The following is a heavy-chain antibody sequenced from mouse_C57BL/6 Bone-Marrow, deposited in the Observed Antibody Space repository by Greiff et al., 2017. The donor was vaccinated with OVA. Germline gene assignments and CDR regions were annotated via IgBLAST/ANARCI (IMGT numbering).Heavy chain of an antibody. Sequence: VKLQQPGAELVKPGASVKLSCKASGYTFTSYWMHWVKQRPGQGLEWIGMIHPNSGSTNYNEKFKSKATLTVDKSSSTAYMQLSSLTSEDSAVYYCARGNWDGFAYWGQGTLVTVSA. CDR2: IHPNSGST. V-gene: IGHV1-64*01. D-gene: IGHD4-1*02. CDR3: ARGNWDGFAY. CDR1: GYTFTSYW. J-gene: IGHJ3*01.